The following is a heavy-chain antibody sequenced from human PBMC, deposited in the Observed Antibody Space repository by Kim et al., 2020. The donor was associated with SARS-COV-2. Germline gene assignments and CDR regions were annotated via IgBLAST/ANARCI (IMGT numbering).Heavy chain of an antibody. Sequence: HADSVKSRFTISRDNSKNTLYLQMNSLRVEDTAAYFCAAAYYYGSGALDPWGQGTLVTVSA. V-gene: IGHV3-23*01. D-gene: IGHD3-10*01. J-gene: IGHJ5*02. CDR3: AAAYYYGSGALDP.